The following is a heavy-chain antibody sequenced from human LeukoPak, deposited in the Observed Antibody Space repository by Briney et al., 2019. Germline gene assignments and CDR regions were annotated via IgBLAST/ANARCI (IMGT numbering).Heavy chain of an antibody. Sequence: ASVKVSCKASGYTFTSYGISWVRQAPGQGLEWMGWISAYNGNTNYAQKLQGRVTMTTDTSTSTAYMELRSLRSEDTAVYYCASTTTVVTPNYYYYYGMDVWGQGTTVTVSS. CDR3: ASTTTVVTPNYYYYYGMDV. CDR2: ISAYNGNT. V-gene: IGHV1-18*01. CDR1: GYTFTSYG. D-gene: IGHD4-23*01. J-gene: IGHJ6*02.